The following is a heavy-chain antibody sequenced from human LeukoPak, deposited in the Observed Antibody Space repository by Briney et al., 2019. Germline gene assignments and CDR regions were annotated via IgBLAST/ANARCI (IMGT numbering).Heavy chain of an antibody. D-gene: IGHD2-2*01. CDR1: GFTFSSYS. CDR3: ARDRRYCSSTSCYSGHYYYGMDV. Sequence: GSLRLSCAASGFTFSSYSMNWVRQAPGKGLEWVSSISSSSSYIYYADSVKGRFTISRDNAKNSLYLQMNSLRAEDTAVYYCARDRRYCSSTSCYSGHYYYGMDVWGQGTTVTVSS. CDR2: ISSSSSYI. J-gene: IGHJ6*02. V-gene: IGHV3-21*01.